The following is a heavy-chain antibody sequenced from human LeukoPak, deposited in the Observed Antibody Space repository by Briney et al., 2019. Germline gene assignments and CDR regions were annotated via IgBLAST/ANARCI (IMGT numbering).Heavy chain of an antibody. CDR3: AKWGDYDVLTGYYGSDY. V-gene: IGHV3-23*01. CDR2: ITGSGGNT. Sequence: GASLRLSCAASGFTFSNYAMSWVRQAPGQGLEWVSAITGSGGNTYYADSVKGRFTISRDNSKNTVFLQMNSLRAEDTAVYYCAKWGDYDVLTGYYGSDYWGQGTLVTVSS. CDR1: GFTFSNYA. J-gene: IGHJ4*02. D-gene: IGHD3-9*01.